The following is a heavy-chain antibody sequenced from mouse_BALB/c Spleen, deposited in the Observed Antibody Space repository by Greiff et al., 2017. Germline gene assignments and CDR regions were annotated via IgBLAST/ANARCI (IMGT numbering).Heavy chain of an antibody. CDR1: GDSITSGY. CDR2: ISYSGST. D-gene: IGHD2-3*01. V-gene: IGHV3-8*02. J-gene: IGHJ1*01. CDR3: ARWLLPSYWYFDV. Sequence: ESGPSLVKPSQTLSLTCSVTGDSITSGYWNWIRKFPGNKLEYMGYISYSGSTYYNPSLKSRISITRDTSKNQYYLQLNSVTTEDTATYYCARWLLPSYWYFDVWGAGTTVTVSS.